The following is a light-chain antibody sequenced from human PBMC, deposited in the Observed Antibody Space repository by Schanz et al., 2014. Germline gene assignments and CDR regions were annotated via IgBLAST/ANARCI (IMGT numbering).Light chain of an antibody. CDR2: DVF. Sequence: QSALTQPASVSGSPGQSITISCNGSSSDIGGYDYVSWYRQYPGKAPKLMIYDVFNRPSGVSHRFTGSKSDNTATLTISGLQAEDEADYYCSSYAGSNNLVFGGGTKLTVL. CDR1: SSDIGGYDY. CDR3: SSYAGSNNLV. J-gene: IGLJ3*02. V-gene: IGLV2-14*01.